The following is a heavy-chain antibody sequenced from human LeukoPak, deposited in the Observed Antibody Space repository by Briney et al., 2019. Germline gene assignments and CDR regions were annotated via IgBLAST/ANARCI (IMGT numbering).Heavy chain of an antibody. CDR1: GFTFSSYG. CDR3: AKGGPLRYFDYYFDY. D-gene: IGHD3-9*01. J-gene: IGHJ4*02. Sequence: GGSLRLSCAASGFTFSSYGMHWVRQAPGKGLEWVSFIRYDGSNTYYADSVKGRFTISRDNSKNTLYLQMNSLRAEDTAVYYCAKGGPLRYFDYYFDYWGQGTLVTVSS. V-gene: IGHV3-30*02. CDR2: IRYDGSNT.